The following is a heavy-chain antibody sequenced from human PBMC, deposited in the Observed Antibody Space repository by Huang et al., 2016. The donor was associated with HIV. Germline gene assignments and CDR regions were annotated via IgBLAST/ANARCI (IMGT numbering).Heavy chain of an antibody. D-gene: IGHD4-17*01. Sequence: QVQLVESGGGVVQPGGSLRLSCAASGFTFCSYGMHWVRQAPGKGLEWGACIRYEGSKKNYADSVKGRFTIARDNSKNTLYLQMNSRRAEDTAVYYCAKVPHPRDYGDYVGGAFDIWGQGTMVTASS. CDR2: IRYEGSKK. CDR3: AKVPHPRDYGDYVGGAFDI. J-gene: IGHJ3*02. V-gene: IGHV3-30*02. CDR1: GFTFCSYG.